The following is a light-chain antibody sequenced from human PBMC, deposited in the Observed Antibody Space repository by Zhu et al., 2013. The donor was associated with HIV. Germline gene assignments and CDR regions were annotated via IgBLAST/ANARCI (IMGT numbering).Light chain of an antibody. CDR2: WAS. CDR1: QSVLYSSNNKNY. V-gene: IGKV4-1*01. Sequence: DIVMTQSPDSLAVSLGERATINCKSSQSVLYSSNNKNYLVWYQQKPGQPPKLLIYWASSRESGVPDRFGGSGSGTDFSLTISSLQAEDVAAYYCQQYYTTPLTFGQGTKLEIK. CDR3: QQYYTTPLT. J-gene: IGKJ2*01.